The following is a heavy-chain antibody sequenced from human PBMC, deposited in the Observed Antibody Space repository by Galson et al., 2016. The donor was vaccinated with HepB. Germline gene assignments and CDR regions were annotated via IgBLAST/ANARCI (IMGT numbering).Heavy chain of an antibody. Sequence: SLRLSCAASGFTFSDYYMSWIRQTPGKGLEWVSYSDSSGSTIYYADSVKGRFTFSRDNAKNSVSLQMNSLRAEDTAVYYCARHRVEVPGDASWGRGTLVTVSS. D-gene: IGHD7-27*01. CDR1: GFTFSDYY. CDR2: SDSSGSTI. V-gene: IGHV3-11*01. CDR3: ARHRVEVPGDAS. J-gene: IGHJ5*02.